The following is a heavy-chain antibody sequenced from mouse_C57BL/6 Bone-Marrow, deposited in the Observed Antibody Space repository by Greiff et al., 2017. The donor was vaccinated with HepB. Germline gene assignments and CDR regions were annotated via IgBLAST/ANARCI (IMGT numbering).Heavy chain of an antibody. Sequence: VQLQQSGPELVKPGASVKISCKASGYSFTGYYMNWVKQSPEKSLEWIGEINPSTGGTTYNQKFKAKATLTVDKSSSTAYMQLKSLTSEDSAVYYCAIYYGYAGCAYWGQGTLVTVSA. D-gene: IGHD2-2*01. J-gene: IGHJ3*01. CDR1: GYSFTGYY. V-gene: IGHV1-42*01. CDR3: AIYYGYAGCAY. CDR2: INPSTGGT.